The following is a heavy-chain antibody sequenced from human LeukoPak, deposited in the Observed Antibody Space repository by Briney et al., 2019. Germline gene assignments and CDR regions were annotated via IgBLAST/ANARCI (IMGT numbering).Heavy chain of an antibody. CDR3: GRDYCDYGDFYACR. D-gene: IGHD4-17*01. Sequence: GGSLRLSCAASGFTFSSYWMSWFRQPPGKGLQWVANIRQDGNDKYYAASVKRRSTISSDNAKQSLYLQMNGPTAGHTAVYYCGRDYCDYGDFYACRWGQGTLVTVSS. V-gene: IGHV3-7*01. J-gene: IGHJ4*02. CDR2: IRQDGNDK. CDR1: GFTFSSYW.